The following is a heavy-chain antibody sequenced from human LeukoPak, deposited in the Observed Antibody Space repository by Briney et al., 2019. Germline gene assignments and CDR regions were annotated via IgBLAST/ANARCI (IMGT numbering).Heavy chain of an antibody. D-gene: IGHD3-10*01. CDR1: GFTFSSYA. CDR3: ATQGKGYYYYGMDV. V-gene: IGHV3-33*08. CDR2: IWYDGSNK. Sequence: PGGSLRLSCAASGFTFSSYAMSWVRQAPGKGLEWVAVIWYDGSNKYYADSVRGRFTISRDNSKNTLYLQMNSLRAEDTAVYYCATQGKGYYYYGMDVWGQGTTVTVSS. J-gene: IGHJ6*02.